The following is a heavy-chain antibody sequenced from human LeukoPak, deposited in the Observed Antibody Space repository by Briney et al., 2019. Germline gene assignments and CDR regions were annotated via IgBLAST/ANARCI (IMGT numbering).Heavy chain of an antibody. CDR3: ARSRDVFDY. J-gene: IGHJ4*02. CDR1: GGTFSSYA. V-gene: IGHV1-69*01. D-gene: IGHD5/OR15-5a*01. Sequence: GPSANVSCKASGGTFSSYAISWVRQAPGQGLEWMGGIIPIFGTANYAQKFQGRVTITADESTSTAYMEMSSLRSEDTAVYYCARSRDVFDYWGQGTLVTVSS. CDR2: IIPIFGTA.